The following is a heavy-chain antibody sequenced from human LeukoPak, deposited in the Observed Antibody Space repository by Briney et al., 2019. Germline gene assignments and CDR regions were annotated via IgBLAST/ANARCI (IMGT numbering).Heavy chain of an antibody. CDR2: ISGYNGNT. V-gene: IGHV1-18*01. Sequence: GASVKVSCKASGYTFTSYGISWVRQAPGQGLEWTGWISGYNGNTNYAQKLQGRVTMTTDTSTSTAYMEVSSLRSEDTAVYYCAGGRPRGYCSGGSCYHNFDYWGQGTLVTVSS. D-gene: IGHD2-15*01. CDR1: GYTFTSYG. J-gene: IGHJ4*02. CDR3: AGGRPRGYCSGGSCYHNFDY.